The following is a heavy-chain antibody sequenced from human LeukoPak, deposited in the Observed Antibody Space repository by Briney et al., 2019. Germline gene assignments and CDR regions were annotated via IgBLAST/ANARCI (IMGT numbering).Heavy chain of an antibody. V-gene: IGHV4-59*08. CDR3: ARYSRIAAAGLDY. CDR1: GGSISSSY. Sequence: PLETLSLTCTVSGGSISSSYWSWIRQPPGKRLEWIGYIYYSGSTNYNPSLKSRVTISVDTSKNQFSLKLSSVTAADTAVYYCARYSRIAAAGLDYWGQGTLVTVSS. CDR2: IYYSGST. D-gene: IGHD6-13*01. J-gene: IGHJ4*02.